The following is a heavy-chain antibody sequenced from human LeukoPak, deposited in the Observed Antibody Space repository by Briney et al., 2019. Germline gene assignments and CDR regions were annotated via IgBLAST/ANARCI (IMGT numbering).Heavy chain of an antibody. J-gene: IGHJ5*02. Sequence: ASVKVSCKASGYTFTSYDINWVRQATGQGLEWMGWMNPNSGNTGYAQKFQGGVTMTRNTSISTAYMELSSLRSEDTAVYYCARADYDILTGYLNWFDPWGQGTLVTVSS. CDR3: ARADYDILTGYLNWFDP. CDR1: GYTFTSYD. D-gene: IGHD3-9*01. CDR2: MNPNSGNT. V-gene: IGHV1-8*01.